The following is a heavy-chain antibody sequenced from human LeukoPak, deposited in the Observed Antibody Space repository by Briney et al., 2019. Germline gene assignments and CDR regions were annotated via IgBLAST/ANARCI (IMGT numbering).Heavy chain of an antibody. Sequence: SVTVSCKASGGTFSSYAISWVRQAPGQGLEWMGVIYPIFGTANYAQKFHGRVTITVDGYTSTDSMDLSSLRAEDRAVYDCARDMDAYYYDSSGYYYGFCLDYWGQGTLVTVSS. D-gene: IGHD3-22*01. J-gene: IGHJ4*02. CDR1: GGTFSSYA. V-gene: IGHV1-69*13. CDR3: ARDMDAYYYDSSGYYYGFCLDY. CDR2: IYPIFGTA.